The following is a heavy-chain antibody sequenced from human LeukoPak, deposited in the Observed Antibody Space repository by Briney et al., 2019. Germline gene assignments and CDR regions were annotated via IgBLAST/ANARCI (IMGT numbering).Heavy chain of an antibody. V-gene: IGHV4-34*01. D-gene: IGHD6-19*01. CDR1: GGSISSYY. J-gene: IGHJ4*02. CDR2: INHSGSI. Sequence: SETLSLTCTVSGGSISSYYWSWIRQPPGKGLEWIGEINHSGSINYNPSLKSRVTISVDTSKNQFSLKLSSVTAADTAVYYCARYIAVATRAVDYWGQGTLVTVSS. CDR3: ARYIAVATRAVDY.